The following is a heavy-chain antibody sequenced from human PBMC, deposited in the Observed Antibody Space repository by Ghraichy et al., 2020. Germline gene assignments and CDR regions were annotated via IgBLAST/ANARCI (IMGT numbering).Heavy chain of an antibody. CDR1: GGSVSSGSYY. CDR3: AREPAPTNGPCMDV. V-gene: IGHV4-61*01. D-gene: IGHD1-1*01. CDR2: INYSGST. Sequence: SETLSLTSTVSGGSVSSGSYYWSWIRQPPGKGLEWIGYINYSGSTNYNPSLKSRVTISVDTSKNQFSLKLSSVTAADTAVYYCAREPAPTNGPCMDVWGQGITVTVSS. J-gene: IGHJ6*02.